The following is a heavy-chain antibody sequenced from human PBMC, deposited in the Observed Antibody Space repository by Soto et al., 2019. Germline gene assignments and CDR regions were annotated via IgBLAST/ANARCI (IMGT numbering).Heavy chain of an antibody. CDR3: AKVVVQATQPRYYFYGMDV. D-gene: IGHD2-15*01. J-gene: IGHJ6*02. CDR1: GFTFRTYT. Sequence: EVQLVESGGGLVKPGGSLRLSCISSGFTFRTYTMNWVRQAPGKGLEWVSGIRGFSPYTFYAESVKGRFTISRDNAKNSLYLQMDSLRAEDTAVYYCAKVVVQATQPRYYFYGMDVWGQGTTVTVSS. CDR2: IRGFSPYT. V-gene: IGHV3-21*01.